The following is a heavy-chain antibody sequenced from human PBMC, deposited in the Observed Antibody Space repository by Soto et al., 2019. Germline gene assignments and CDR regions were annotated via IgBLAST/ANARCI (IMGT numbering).Heavy chain of an antibody. CDR2: IYSGGST. Sequence: AGSLRLSCAASGFTVSSNYMSWVRQAPGKGLEWVSVIYSGGSTYYADSVKGRFTISRDNSKNTLYLQMNSLRAEDTAVYYCARDRGYSYGPYYYYYGMDVWGQGTTVTVSS. J-gene: IGHJ6*02. V-gene: IGHV3-53*01. D-gene: IGHD5-18*01. CDR1: GFTVSSNY. CDR3: ARDRGYSYGPYYYYYGMDV.